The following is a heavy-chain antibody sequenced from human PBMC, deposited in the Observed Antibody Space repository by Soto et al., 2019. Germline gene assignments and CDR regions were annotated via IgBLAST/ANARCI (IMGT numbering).Heavy chain of an antibody. CDR2: IKQDGSEK. J-gene: IGHJ4*02. V-gene: IGHV3-7*03. CDR3: ARGMVWWELGGDYFDY. D-gene: IGHD1-26*01. CDR1: GFTFSSYW. Sequence: GGSLRLSCAASGFTFSSYWMSWVRQAPGKGLEWVANIKQDGSEKYYVDSVKGRFTISRDNAKNSLYLQTNSLRAEDTAVYYCARGMVWWELGGDYFDYWGQGTLVTVSS.